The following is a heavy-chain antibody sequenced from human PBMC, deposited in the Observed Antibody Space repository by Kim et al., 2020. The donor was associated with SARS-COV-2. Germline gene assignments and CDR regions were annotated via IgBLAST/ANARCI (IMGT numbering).Heavy chain of an antibody. J-gene: IGHJ6*03. CDR2: INHSGST. D-gene: IGHD6-6*01. CDR3: ARCIAAVPVYYYYMDV. Sequence: SETLSLTCAVYGGSFSGYYWSWIRQPPGKGLEWIGEINHSGSTNYNPSLKSRVTISVDTSKNQFSLKLSSVTAADTAVYYCARCIAAVPVYYYYMDVWGKGTTVTVSS. V-gene: IGHV4-34*01. CDR1: GGSFSGYY.